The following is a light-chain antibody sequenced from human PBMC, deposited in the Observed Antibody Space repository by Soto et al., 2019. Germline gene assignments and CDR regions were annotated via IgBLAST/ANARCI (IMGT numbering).Light chain of an antibody. CDR1: NSNIGSNT. CDR3: GTWDDRLNGYV. J-gene: IGLJ1*01. V-gene: IGLV1-44*01. CDR2: SND. Sequence: QSVLTQPPSASGTPGQRVTISCSGSNSNIGSNTVNWYQQLPGTAPILLIYSNDQRSSGVPDRFSGSRSGTSGSLAISGLQSEAEADYYCGTWDDRLNGYVFGSGTKLTVL.